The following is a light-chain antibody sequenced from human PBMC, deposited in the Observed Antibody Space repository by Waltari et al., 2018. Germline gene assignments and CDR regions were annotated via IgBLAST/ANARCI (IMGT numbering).Light chain of an antibody. CDR1: QSVRTN. CDR2: GAS. CDR3: QQYYVWPPIT. J-gene: IGKJ4*01. V-gene: IGKV3-15*01. Sequence: VLLTQSPASLSVSPGDTVILSCRASQSVRTNLVWYPQKAGQAPRTLIYGASTRASSVPSRFSGSGSETDFTLIISSLQSEDAAVYFCQQYYVWPPITFGGGTKLEI.